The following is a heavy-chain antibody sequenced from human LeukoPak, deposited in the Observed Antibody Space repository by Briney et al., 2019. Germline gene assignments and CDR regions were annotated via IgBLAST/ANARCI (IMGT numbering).Heavy chain of an antibody. J-gene: IGHJ4*02. CDR2: INHNGYVN. D-gene: IGHD1-26*01. CDR3: ARGVGSGSRLRAGDY. Sequence: GGSLRLSCAASGFTFSSYWMNWARQAPGKGLEWVASINHNGYVNYYVDSVKGRFTISRDNSKNALYLQMNSLRAEDTAVYYCARGVGSGSRLRAGDYWGQGTLVTVSS. V-gene: IGHV3-7*03. CDR1: GFTFSSYW.